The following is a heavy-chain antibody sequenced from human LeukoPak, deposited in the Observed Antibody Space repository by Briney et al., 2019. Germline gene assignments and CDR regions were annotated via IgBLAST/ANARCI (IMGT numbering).Heavy chain of an antibody. CDR3: ARDQGNGCFDP. CDR2: MNQDGTEK. Sequence: GGSLRLSCSASGFTFNTYWMNWVRQAPGERLEWVASMNQDGTEKYYVNSVKGRFTISRDNAKNSLYLQMDSLRAEDTAVYYCARDQGNGCFDPWGQGSLVTVSS. V-gene: IGHV3-7*01. D-gene: IGHD1-1*01. J-gene: IGHJ5*02. CDR1: GFTFNTYW.